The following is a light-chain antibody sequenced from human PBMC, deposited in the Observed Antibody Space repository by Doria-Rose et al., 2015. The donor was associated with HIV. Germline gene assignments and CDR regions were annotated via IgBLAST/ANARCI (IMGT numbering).Light chain of an antibody. V-gene: IGKV3-20*01. CDR2: DGS. CDR1: QRFSSTY. CDR3: HQYGTSWT. Sequence: EIVLTQSPGTLSLSPGERATLSCMASQRFSSTYLAWYQQKPGQAPSLLIYDGSTRATGIPDRFSASGSGTDFTLTINRLEPEDFALYYCHQYGTSWTFGQGTKVEI. J-gene: IGKJ1*01.